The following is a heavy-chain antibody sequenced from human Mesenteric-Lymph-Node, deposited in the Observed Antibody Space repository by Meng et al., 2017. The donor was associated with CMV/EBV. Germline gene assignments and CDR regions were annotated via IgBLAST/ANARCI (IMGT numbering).Heavy chain of an antibody. D-gene: IGHD3-3*01. CDR3: ARGLTKYDFWSGPPAYYFDY. CDR1: SGGYY. CDR2: IYYSGST. V-gene: IGHV4-31*02. Sequence: SGGYYWSWIRQHPGKGLEWIGYIYYSGSTYYNPSLKSRVTISVDTSKNQFSLKLSSVTAADTAVYYCARGLTKYDFWSGPPAYYFDYWGQGTLVTVSS. J-gene: IGHJ4*02.